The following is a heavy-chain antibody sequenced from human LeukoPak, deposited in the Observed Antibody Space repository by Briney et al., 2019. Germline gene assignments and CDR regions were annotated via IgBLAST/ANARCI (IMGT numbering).Heavy chain of an antibody. CDR1: GFTFSSYA. CDR2: ISSNGGST. CDR3: ARSGSSSWYYSLDY. Sequence: GGSLRLSCAASGFTFSSYAMHWVRQAPGKGLEYVSAISSNGGSTYYANSVKGRFTTSRDNSKNTLYLQMGSLRAEDMAVYYCARSGSSSWYYSLDYWGQGTLVTVSS. D-gene: IGHD6-13*01. V-gene: IGHV3-64*01. J-gene: IGHJ4*02.